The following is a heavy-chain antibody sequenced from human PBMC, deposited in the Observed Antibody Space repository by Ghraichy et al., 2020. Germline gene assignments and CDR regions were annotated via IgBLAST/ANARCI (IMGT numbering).Heavy chain of an antibody. J-gene: IGHJ2*01. Sequence: SQTLSLTCTVSGGSISSYYWNWIRQTPGKGLEWIGHIYYSGSTDTNPSLKSRVTISVDTPKNQFSLKLTSVTAADTAVYFCARAVFSGWPYWYFDLWGLCTLVTVSS. CDR2: IYYSGST. V-gene: IGHV4-59*01. CDR1: GGSISSYY. CDR3: ARAVFSGWPYWYFDL. D-gene: IGHD6-19*01.